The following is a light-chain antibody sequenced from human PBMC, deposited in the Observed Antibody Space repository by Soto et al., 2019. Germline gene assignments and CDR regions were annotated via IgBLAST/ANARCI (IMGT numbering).Light chain of an antibody. Sequence: EIVLTQSPGTLSLSPGERATLSCRASQSVSSSYLAWYQQKPGQAPRLLIYGASSRATGIPDRFSGSGSGTDFTLTISRLEPEDFAAYYCQQYGSSPLTSGGGTKV. CDR3: QQYGSSPLT. V-gene: IGKV3-20*01. J-gene: IGKJ4*01. CDR1: QSVSSSY. CDR2: GAS.